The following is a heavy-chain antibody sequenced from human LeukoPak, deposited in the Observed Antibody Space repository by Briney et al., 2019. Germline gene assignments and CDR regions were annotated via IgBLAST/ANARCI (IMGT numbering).Heavy chain of an antibody. CDR2: IFYSGST. V-gene: IGHV4-59*08. D-gene: IGHD4-17*01. Sequence: SSETLSLTCTVSGGSISSYYWSWIRQPPGKGLEWIGFIFYSGSTTYNPSLKSRVTISVDTSKNQFSLKLSSVTAADTAVYYCARQPNDYGDYGVWFDPWGQGTLVTVSS. CDR3: ARQPNDYGDYGVWFDP. CDR1: GGSISSYY. J-gene: IGHJ5*02.